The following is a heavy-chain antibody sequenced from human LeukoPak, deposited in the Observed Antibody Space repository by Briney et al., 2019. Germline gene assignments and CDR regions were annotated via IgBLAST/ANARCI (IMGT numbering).Heavy chain of an antibody. CDR1: GFTFSSYG. CDR2: IRYDGSNK. Sequence: PGGSLRLSCAASGFTFSSYGMHWVRQAPGKGLEWVAFIRYDGSNKYYADSVKGRFTISRDNSKNTLYLQMKSLRAEDTAVYYCAKDTTPPKAGFDPWGQGTLVTVSS. D-gene: IGHD1-14*01. CDR3: AKDTTPPKAGFDP. V-gene: IGHV3-30*02. J-gene: IGHJ5*02.